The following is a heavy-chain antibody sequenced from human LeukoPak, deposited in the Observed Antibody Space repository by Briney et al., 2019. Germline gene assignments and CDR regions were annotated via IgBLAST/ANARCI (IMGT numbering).Heavy chain of an antibody. V-gene: IGHV1-2*02. D-gene: IGHD3-3*01. CDR3: ASAGAPSRYYGFWSGYYDDYYGMDV. Sequence: GASVKVSCKASGYTFTGYYMHWVRQAPGQGLEWMGWINPNSGGTNYAQKFQGRVTMTRDTSISTAYMELSRLRSDDTAVYYCASAGAPSRYYGFWSGYYDDYYGMDVWGQGTTVTVSS. J-gene: IGHJ6*02. CDR2: INPNSGGT. CDR1: GYTFTGYY.